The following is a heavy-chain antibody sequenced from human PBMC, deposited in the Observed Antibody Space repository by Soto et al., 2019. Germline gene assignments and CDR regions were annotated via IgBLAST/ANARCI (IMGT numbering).Heavy chain of an antibody. CDR3: ASDLWTGYFSY. CDR1: GYSFAGSA. J-gene: IGHJ4*02. Sequence: QVQFVQSGAEVKKPGASLKVSCKTSGYSFAGSAIHWVRHAPGQSLEWMGWINGGTGQTKYSQKFQGRVHITRDISATTVDMELTSLRSEDTAVYYCASDLWTGYFSYWGQGTLVTVSS. D-gene: IGHD3-3*01. CDR2: INGGTGQT. V-gene: IGHV1-3*01.